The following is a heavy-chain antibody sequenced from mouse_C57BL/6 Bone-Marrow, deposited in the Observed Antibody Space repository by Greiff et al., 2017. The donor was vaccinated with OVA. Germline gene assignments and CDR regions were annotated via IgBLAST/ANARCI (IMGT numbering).Heavy chain of an antibody. CDR1: GYAFSSSW. Sequence: VQLQQSGPELVKPGASVKISCKASGYAFSSSWMNWVKQRPGKGLEWIGRIYPGDGDTNYNGKFKGKATLTADKSSSTAYMQLSSLTSEDSAVYFCARWYGSSLYAMDYWGQGTSVTVSS. V-gene: IGHV1-82*01. CDR3: ARWYGSSLYAMDY. D-gene: IGHD1-1*01. CDR2: IYPGDGDT. J-gene: IGHJ4*01.